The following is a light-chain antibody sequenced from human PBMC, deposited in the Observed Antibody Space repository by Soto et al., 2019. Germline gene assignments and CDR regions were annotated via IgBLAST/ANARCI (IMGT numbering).Light chain of an antibody. J-gene: IGLJ2*01. CDR1: NIGSKS. Sequence: SYELTQPPSVSVAPGKTARITCGGNNIGSKSVHWYQQKPGQAPVLVMYSDSDRPSGIPERFSGSNSGNTATLTISRVEAGDEAGYYCQVWDSSSDHPVVFGGGTKVTVL. V-gene: IGLV3-21*04. CDR2: SDS. CDR3: QVWDSSSDHPVV.